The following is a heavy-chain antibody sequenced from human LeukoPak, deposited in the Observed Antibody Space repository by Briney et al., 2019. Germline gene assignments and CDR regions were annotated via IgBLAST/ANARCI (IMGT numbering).Heavy chain of an antibody. J-gene: IGHJ4*02. CDR3: AREQGSTGYFEY. CDR1: GNIFTSSY. Sequence: AASVKVSCKASGNIFTSSYTHWVRQAPGQGLEWMGVINPSDGTRNYAQKFQGRVTMTRDMSTSTVYMDLSSLRSEDTAVYYCAREQGSTGYFEYWGQGTLVTVSS. D-gene: IGHD2-2*01. V-gene: IGHV1-46*01. CDR2: INPSDGTR.